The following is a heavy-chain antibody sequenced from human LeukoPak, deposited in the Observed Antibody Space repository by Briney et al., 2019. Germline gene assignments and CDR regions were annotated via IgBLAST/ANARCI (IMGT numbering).Heavy chain of an antibody. J-gene: IGHJ6*03. D-gene: IGHD1-26*01. CDR3: ARVGRSRGALPNFYYYMDV. CDR2: IIPMFGST. V-gene: IGHV1-69*05. Sequence: GASVKVSCKASGDIFNSYSVSWVRQAPGQGLEWMGGIIPMFGSTNYAQKFEGRVTITTDQSTTTVYMELTSLTSEDTAVYYCARVGRSRGALPNFYYYMDVWGKGTTVTVS. CDR1: GDIFNSYS.